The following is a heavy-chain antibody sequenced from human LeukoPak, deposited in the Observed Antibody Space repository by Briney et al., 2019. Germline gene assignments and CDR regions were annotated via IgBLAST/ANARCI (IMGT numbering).Heavy chain of an antibody. D-gene: IGHD4-17*01. V-gene: IGHV4-59*01. CDR3: AREGRQDYVYFDC. CDR1: GDSISSYY. J-gene: IGHJ4*02. CDR2: INYSGNT. Sequence: TSETLSLTCTVSGDSISSYYWSWIRQPPGKGLEWMGYINYSGNTNYNPSLKSRVTISVDTSNNQFSLRLTSVTAADTAVYYCAREGRQDYVYFDCWGQGTLVTVSS.